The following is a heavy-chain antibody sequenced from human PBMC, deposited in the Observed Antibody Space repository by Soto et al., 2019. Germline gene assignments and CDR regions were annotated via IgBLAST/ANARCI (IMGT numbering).Heavy chain of an antibody. D-gene: IGHD6-19*01. Sequence: GGSLRLSCAASGFTFSGYWMAWVRQAPGKGLEWLANIKQDGSEKYYVDSGKGRFTISRDNAKNSLYLQMNSLRADDTAVYYCARDRMTSAWHDAFDIWGQGTMVTVSS. V-gene: IGHV3-7*05. J-gene: IGHJ3*02. CDR1: GFTFSGYW. CDR3: ARDRMTSAWHDAFDI. CDR2: IKQDGSEK.